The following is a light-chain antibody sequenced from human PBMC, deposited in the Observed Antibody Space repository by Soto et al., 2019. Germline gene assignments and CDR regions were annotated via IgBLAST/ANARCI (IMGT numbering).Light chain of an antibody. CDR2: GAS. CDR1: QSVRDN. V-gene: IGKV3-15*01. CDR3: QQHNDWPPST. Sequence: ETLLTQSPATLSVSPGERATLSCRASQSVRDNLAWYQQKPGQAPRLLIYGASTRAPGIPDRFSGSGFGTEFSLTISSLQSEDFAVYYCQQHNDWPPSTFGQGIKLEIQ. J-gene: IGKJ2*01.